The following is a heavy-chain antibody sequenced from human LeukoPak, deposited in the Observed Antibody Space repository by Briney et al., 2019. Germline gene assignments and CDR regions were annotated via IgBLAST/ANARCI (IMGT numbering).Heavy chain of an antibody. Sequence: SQTLSLTCTVSGGSISSGSDYWSWIRQPPGKGLEWIGYIYYSGSTNYNPSLKSRVTISVDTSKNQFSLKLSSVTAADTAVYYCARGQWLVRYFDYWGQGTLVTVSS. V-gene: IGHV4-61*01. J-gene: IGHJ4*02. CDR1: GGSISSGSDY. CDR3: ARGQWLVRYFDY. D-gene: IGHD6-19*01. CDR2: IYYSGST.